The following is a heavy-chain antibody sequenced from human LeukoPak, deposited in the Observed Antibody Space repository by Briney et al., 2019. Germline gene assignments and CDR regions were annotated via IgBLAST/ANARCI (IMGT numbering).Heavy chain of an antibody. CDR1: GFTFSSYA. D-gene: IGHD1-26*01. V-gene: IGHV3-30-3*01. J-gene: IGHJ4*02. CDR3: ARERPGWELGDY. CDR2: ISYDGSNK. Sequence: GGSLRLSCAASGFTFSSYAMHWVRQAPGKGLEWVAVISYDGSNKYYADSVKGRFTISRDNSKNTLYLQMNSLRAEDTAVYYCARERPGWELGDYWGQGTLVTVSS.